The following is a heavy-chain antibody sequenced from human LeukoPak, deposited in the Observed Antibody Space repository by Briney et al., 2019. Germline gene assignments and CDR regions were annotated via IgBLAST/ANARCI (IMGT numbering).Heavy chain of an antibody. D-gene: IGHD6-13*01. CDR3: AREERPIAAAGRGAFDY. CDR2: INLSGGTT. J-gene: IGHJ4*02. Sequence: PGASVTVSCKASGYTFTSYFIHWVRQAPGQGLEWMGIINLSGGTTTYTQNFQGRVTMTRDTSTGTDYMELSSLRSEDTAVYYCAREERPIAAAGRGAFDYWGQGTLVTVSS. V-gene: IGHV1-46*01. CDR1: GYTFTSYF.